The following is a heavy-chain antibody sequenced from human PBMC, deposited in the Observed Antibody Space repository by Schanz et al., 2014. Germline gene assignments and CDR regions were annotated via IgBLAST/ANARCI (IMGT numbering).Heavy chain of an antibody. CDR1: GFTFSDYW. V-gene: IGHV3-7*05. J-gene: IGHJ4*02. D-gene: IGHD3-10*01. Sequence: EVQLVESGGGLVQPGGSLRLSCTASGFTFSDYWMSWVRQAPGKGPEWVANIKHDGSVKDYVDSVKGRFTISRDNSENTLYLQMSSLRVEDTAVYYCAKDPRGDKNDRAYYFDYWGQGTLVSVSS. CDR2: IKHDGSVK. CDR3: AKDPRGDKNDRAYYFDY.